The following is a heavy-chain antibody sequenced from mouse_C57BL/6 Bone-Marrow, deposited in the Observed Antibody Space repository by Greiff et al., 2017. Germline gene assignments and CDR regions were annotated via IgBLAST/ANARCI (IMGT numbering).Heavy chain of an antibody. CDR2: IRSKSNNYAT. CDR1: GFSFNTYA. Sequence: EVHLVESGGGLVQPKGSLKLSCAASGFSFNTYAMNWVRQAPGKGLEWVARIRSKSNNYATYYADSVKDRFTISRDDSESMLYLQMNNLKTEETAMYYSVRCGYVSSYGFDYWGQGTTLTVSS. CDR3: VRCGYVSSYGFDY. D-gene: IGHD1-1*01. V-gene: IGHV10-1*01. J-gene: IGHJ2*01.